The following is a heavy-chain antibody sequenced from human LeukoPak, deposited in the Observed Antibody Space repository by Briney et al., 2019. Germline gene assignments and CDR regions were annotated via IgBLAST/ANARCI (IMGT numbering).Heavy chain of an antibody. D-gene: IGHD2-8*01. J-gene: IGHJ4*02. CDR2: IYYGGST. V-gene: IGHV4-59*12. CDR3: ARVSGLNNFDS. CDR1: GGSISSYY. Sequence: SETLSLTCTVSGGSISSYYWSWIRQPPGKGLKWIGNIYYGGSTNYSPSLESRVTISIDTSKNQFSLKLSSVTAADTAIYFCARVSGLNNFDSWGQGTLVTVSS.